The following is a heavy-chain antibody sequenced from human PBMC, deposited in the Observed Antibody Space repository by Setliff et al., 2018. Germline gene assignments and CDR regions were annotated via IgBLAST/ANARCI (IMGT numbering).Heavy chain of an antibody. CDR1: GFTFRSDA. J-gene: IGHJ4*02. CDR3: AKPQLELRWGFES. D-gene: IGHD1-7*01. Sequence: PGGSLRLSCAASGFTFRSDAMTWVRQAPGKELEWVSIISSDDSSIYYADSVKGRFTIFRDGSKNTLYLQMTSLRAEDTAVYYCAKPQLELRWGFESWGQGTLVTVSS. CDR2: ISSDDSSI. V-gene: IGHV3-23*03.